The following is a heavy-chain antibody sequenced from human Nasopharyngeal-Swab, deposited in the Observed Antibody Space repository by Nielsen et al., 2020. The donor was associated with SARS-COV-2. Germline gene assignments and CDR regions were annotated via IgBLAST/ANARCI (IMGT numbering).Heavy chain of an antibody. CDR1: GGTFSSYA. J-gene: IGHJ5*02. Sequence: ASVKVSCKASGGTFSSYAITWVRQAPGKGLEWMGGFDPEDGETIYAQKFQGRVTMTEDTSTDTAYMELSSLRSEDTAVYYCATLAYDFWSGQTLLRGWFDPWGQGTLVTVSS. V-gene: IGHV1-24*01. CDR3: ATLAYDFWSGQTLLRGWFDP. CDR2: FDPEDGET. D-gene: IGHD3-3*01.